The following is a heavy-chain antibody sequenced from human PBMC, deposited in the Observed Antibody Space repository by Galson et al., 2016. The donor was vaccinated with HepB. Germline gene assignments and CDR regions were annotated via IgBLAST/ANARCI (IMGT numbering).Heavy chain of an antibody. D-gene: IGHD2-15*01. V-gene: IGHV6-1*01. CDR2: TYYMSAWDY. CDR3: TRTTHRGRKLYFDV. J-gene: IGHJ3*01. Sequence: CAISWDSVSNNSSAWNWVRQSPSRGLEWLGRTYYMSAWDYEYTLSLRGRIIFNPDKSTTQLSLYLNPVNPEDTAIYYRTRTTHRGRKLYFDVWGRGSTVTVSS. CDR1: WDSVSNNSSA.